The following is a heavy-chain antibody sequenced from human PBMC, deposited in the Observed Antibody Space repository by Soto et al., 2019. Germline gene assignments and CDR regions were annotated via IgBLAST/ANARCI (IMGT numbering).Heavy chain of an antibody. Sequence: EVQLVESGGGLVQPGGSLRLSCAASGFTFGTYSMNWVRQAPGKGLEWISFISASGDAIYYADSVRGRFTISRDNAESSLYLQVNSLRDEDTAVYYCARLYSTSSVNRWFDPWGQGTLVTVSS. CDR1: GFTFGTYS. CDR3: ARLYSTSSVNRWFDP. V-gene: IGHV3-48*02. D-gene: IGHD6-6*01. CDR2: ISASGDAI. J-gene: IGHJ5*02.